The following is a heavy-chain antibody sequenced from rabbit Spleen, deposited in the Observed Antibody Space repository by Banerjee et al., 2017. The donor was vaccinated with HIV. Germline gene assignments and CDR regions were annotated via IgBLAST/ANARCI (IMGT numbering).Heavy chain of an antibody. V-gene: IGHV1S45*01. CDR3: ARSGYSASDYYFKL. Sequence: QEQLEESGGGLVKPEGSLTLTCKASGFSFSDRDVMCWVRQAPGKGLEWIECINTGSGSTYYASWAKGRFTISKTSSTTVTLQMTSLTVADTATYFCARSGYSASDYYFKLWGPGTLVTVS. CDR2: INTGSGST. J-gene: IGHJ4*01. D-gene: IGHD7-1*01. CDR1: GFSFSDRDV.